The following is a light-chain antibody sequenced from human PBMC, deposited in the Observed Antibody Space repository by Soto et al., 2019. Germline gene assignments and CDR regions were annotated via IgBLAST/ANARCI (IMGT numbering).Light chain of an antibody. CDR3: QQADTFPIT. CDR2: AAS. V-gene: IGKV1D-12*01. Sequence: DIRMTQSPSSVSASVGDRVTISCQASQGISRSLAWYQQKPGKAPKLLIYAASSLQSGVPSRFSGSGFGTEFTLTISSLHPEDSAIYYCQQADTFPITFGQGTRLEIK. J-gene: IGKJ5*01. CDR1: QGISRS.